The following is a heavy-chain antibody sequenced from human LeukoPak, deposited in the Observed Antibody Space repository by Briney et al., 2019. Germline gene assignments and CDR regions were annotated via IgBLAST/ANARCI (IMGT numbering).Heavy chain of an antibody. CDR3: VRDQGGATDLRFDY. CDR2: INGDGSST. D-gene: IGHD1-26*01. J-gene: IGHJ4*02. V-gene: IGHV3-74*01. Sequence: GGSLRVSCAASGFTFSRYWMHCVRQAPGKGLVWVSRINGDGSSTGYADSVKGRFTISRDNATNTLYLEMNSLRAEDTAVYYCVRDQGGATDLRFDYWGQGTLVTVSS. CDR1: GFTFSRYW.